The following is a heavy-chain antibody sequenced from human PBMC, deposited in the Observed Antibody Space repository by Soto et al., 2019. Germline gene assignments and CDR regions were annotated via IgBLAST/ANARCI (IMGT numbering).Heavy chain of an antibody. CDR3: ARVSGIYYYGMDV. J-gene: IGHJ6*02. CDR1: GGSFIGYY. CDR2: INHSGST. D-gene: IGHD3-10*01. Sequence: SETLSFTCAVYGGSFIGYYWSWIRKPPGKGLEWIGEINHSGSTNYNPSLKSRVTISVDTSKNQFSLKLSSVTAADTAVYYCARVSGIYYYGMDVWGQGTTVTVSS. V-gene: IGHV4-34*01.